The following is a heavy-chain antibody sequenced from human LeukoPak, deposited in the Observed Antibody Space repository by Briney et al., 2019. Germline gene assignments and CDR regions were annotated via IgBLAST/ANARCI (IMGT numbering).Heavy chain of an antibody. CDR3: ARASDYGDL. V-gene: IGHV3-23*01. Sequence: GGSLRLSCAASGFTFSSYALSWVRQAPGKGLEWVSAISDSGGNTYYADSVKGRFTISRDNSKNTLYLQMNSLRAEDTAVYYCARASDYGDLWGQGTLVTVSS. J-gene: IGHJ4*02. CDR2: ISDSGGNT. CDR1: GFTFSSYA.